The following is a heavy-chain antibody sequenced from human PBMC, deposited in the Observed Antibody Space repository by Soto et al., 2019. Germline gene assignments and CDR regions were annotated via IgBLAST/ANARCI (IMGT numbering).Heavy chain of an antibody. Sequence: PSETLSLTCAVSGGSISSSNWWSWVRQPPGKGRECIGEIYHSGSTNYNPSLKSRVTMSVDKSKNQFSLKLSSVTAADTAVYYCARASELKNRLDYWGQGTLVTVS. V-gene: IGHV4-4*02. CDR3: ARASELKNRLDY. CDR1: GGSISSSNW. CDR2: IYHSGST. J-gene: IGHJ4*02. D-gene: IGHD1-7*01.